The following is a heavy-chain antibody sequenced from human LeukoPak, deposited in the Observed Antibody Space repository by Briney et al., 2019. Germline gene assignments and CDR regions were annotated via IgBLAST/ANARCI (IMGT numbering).Heavy chain of an antibody. D-gene: IGHD3-22*01. Sequence: SETLSLTCSVSGGTISNAMYYWAWIRQSPGKGLEWIGSIYYGGKTHYNPSLQNRVTISIATSQNQFFVKLTSVTAADTAVYYCAREIGYYFDSADSRLRGRLDVWGKGTSVTVSS. V-gene: IGHV4-39*07. CDR3: AREIGYYFDSADSRLRGRLDV. CDR1: GGTISNAMYY. CDR2: IYYGGKT. J-gene: IGHJ6*04.